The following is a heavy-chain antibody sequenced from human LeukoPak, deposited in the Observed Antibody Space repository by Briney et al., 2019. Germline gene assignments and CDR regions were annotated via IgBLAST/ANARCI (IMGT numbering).Heavy chain of an antibody. V-gene: IGHV4-39*01. CDR1: GGSFSSYY. Sequence: PSEILSLTCAVYGGSFSSYYWGWIRQPPGKGLEWIGSIYYTGSTYYNPSLKSRVTISVDTSKNQFSLKLSSVTAADTAVYYCARLHYGGNYGYYYYYMDVWGKGTTVTISS. CDR2: IYYTGST. D-gene: IGHD4-23*01. J-gene: IGHJ6*03. CDR3: ARLHYGGNYGYYYYYMDV.